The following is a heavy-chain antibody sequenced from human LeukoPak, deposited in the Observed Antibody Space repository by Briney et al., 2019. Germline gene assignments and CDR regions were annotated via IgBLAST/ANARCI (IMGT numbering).Heavy chain of an antibody. CDR3: AKDSHIVVVPAAMPHYYYYMDV. V-gene: IGHV3-23*01. D-gene: IGHD2-2*01. CDR1: GFTFSSYA. CDR2: ISGSGGST. Sequence: PGGSLRLSCAASGFTFSSYAMSWVRQAPGRGLEWVSSISGSGGSTYYADSLKGRFTISRDNSKNTLYLQTNSLRAEDTAVYYCAKDSHIVVVPAAMPHYYYYMDVWGKGTTVTVSS. J-gene: IGHJ6*03.